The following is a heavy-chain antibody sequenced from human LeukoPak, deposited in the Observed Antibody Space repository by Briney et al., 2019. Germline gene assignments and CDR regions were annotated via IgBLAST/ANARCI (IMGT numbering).Heavy chain of an antibody. J-gene: IGHJ5*02. CDR2: DSPGDSDT. CDR3: ARQEYCSGGSCYTWFDP. D-gene: IGHD2-15*01. Sequence: GEPLKISCKGSGYRFINYWIGWVRQMSGKGLEWMGIDSPGDSDTRYSPSFQGQVTISVDKSISTAYLQWSSLKASDTAMYYRARQEYCSGGSCYTWFDPWGQGTLVTVSS. CDR1: GYRFINYW. V-gene: IGHV5-51*01.